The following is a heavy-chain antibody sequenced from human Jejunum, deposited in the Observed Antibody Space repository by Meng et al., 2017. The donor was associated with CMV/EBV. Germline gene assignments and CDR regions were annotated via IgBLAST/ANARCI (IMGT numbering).Heavy chain of an antibody. J-gene: IGHJ3*02. Sequence: FRLRDERMKWVREDPGKGMVWVTSNNKEGGNKVKEENVKGRLTISRDNAKNTLSLQMNSLRGEDTAVYYCAREQSSSYAFDIWGQGTVVTVSS. CDR3: AREQSSSYAFDI. CDR1: FRLRDER. D-gene: IGHD6-6*01. V-gene: IGHV3-74*03. CDR2: NNKEGGNK.